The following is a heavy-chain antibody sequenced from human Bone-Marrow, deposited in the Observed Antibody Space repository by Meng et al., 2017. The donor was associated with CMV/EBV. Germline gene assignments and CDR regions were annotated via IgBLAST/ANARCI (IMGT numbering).Heavy chain of an antibody. V-gene: IGHV1-2*02. CDR2: INPTSGDT. J-gene: IGHJ4*02. CDR1: GGTFTGYY. D-gene: IGHD1-7*01. CDR3: ARWLELQNLDY. Sequence: ASVKVSCKASGGTFTGYYIHWVRQAPGQGLERMGWINPTSGDTIYARRFEGRVTMTRDTSISTAYMELSSLRSDDTAVFYCARWLELQNLDYWGQGTLVTVSS.